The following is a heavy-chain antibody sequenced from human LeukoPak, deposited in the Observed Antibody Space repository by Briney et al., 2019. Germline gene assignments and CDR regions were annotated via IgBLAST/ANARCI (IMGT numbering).Heavy chain of an antibody. CDR3: ARDGPAQMVDFDY. CDR2: IYPYTGAT. D-gene: IGHD3-10*01. Sequence: ASVKVSCKASGYTFSGTGWYLYWLRQAPGQGLERMGWIYPYTGATHYAQKFQGRVAMTRDTSISTAYMELSRLRPDDTAVYYCARDGPAQMVDFDYWGQGTLVTVSS. V-gene: IGHV1-2*02. J-gene: IGHJ4*02. CDR1: GYTFSGTGWY.